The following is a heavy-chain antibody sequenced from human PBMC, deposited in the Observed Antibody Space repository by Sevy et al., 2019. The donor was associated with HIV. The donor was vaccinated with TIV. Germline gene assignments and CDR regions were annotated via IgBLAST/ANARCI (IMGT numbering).Heavy chain of an antibody. V-gene: IGHV3-21*06. J-gene: IGHJ4*02. D-gene: IGHD3-10*01. CDR3: ARDRDYYGSGTYDH. Sequence: GGSLRLSCAASEFTFRDYTMNWVRQTPGKGLEWVSYISSGSSYIRYADSVKGRFTISRDNAENSLYLQMYSLRAEDTGVYYCARDRDYYGSGTYDHWGQGTLVTVSS. CDR1: EFTFRDYT. CDR2: ISSGSSYI.